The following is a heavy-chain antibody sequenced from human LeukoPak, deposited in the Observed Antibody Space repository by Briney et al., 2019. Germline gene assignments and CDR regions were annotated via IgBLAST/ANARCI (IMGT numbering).Heavy chain of an antibody. CDR3: ARVVRTAGLQGFDP. D-gene: IGHD5-24*01. V-gene: IGHV4-30-2*01. CDR1: GGSISSGGSS. J-gene: IGHJ5*02. Sequence: PSETLSLTCAVSGGSISSGGSSWRWIRQPPGKGLEWIGYIYHSGSTYYNPSLKSRVTISVDRSKNQFSLKLSSVTAADTAVYYCARVVRTAGLQGFDPWGQGTLVTVSS. CDR2: IYHSGST.